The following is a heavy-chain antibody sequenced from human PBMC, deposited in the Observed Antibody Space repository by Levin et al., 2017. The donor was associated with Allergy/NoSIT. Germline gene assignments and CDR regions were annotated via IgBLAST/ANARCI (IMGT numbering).Heavy chain of an antibody. J-gene: IGHJ5*02. CDR2: ITSNGRDT. D-gene: IGHD2/OR15-2a*01. CDR1: RINFDDHG. Sequence: GGSLRLSCAASRINFDDHGMHWIRQAPGKGLQWVSGITSNGRDTGYADSVKGRFTISRDNARNSLYLQMNSLTPDDTAVYYCAKGGNIDLTWGWFDPWGQGTLVIVSS. V-gene: IGHV3-9*01. CDR3: AKGGNIDLTWGWFDP.